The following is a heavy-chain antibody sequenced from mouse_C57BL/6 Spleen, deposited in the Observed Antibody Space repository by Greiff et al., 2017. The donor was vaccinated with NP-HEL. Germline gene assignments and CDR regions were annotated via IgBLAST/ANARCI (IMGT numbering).Heavy chain of an antibody. CDR3: ARRNYGSSYGYFDV. D-gene: IGHD1-1*01. Sequence: VKLQQPGAELVRPGSSVKLSCKASGYTFTSYWMDWVKQRPGQGLEWIGNIYPSDSETHYNQKFKDKATLTVDKSSSTAYMQLSSLTSEDSAVYYCARRNYGSSYGYFDVWGTGTTVTVSS. J-gene: IGHJ1*03. CDR2: IYPSDSET. CDR1: GYTFTSYW. V-gene: IGHV1-61*01.